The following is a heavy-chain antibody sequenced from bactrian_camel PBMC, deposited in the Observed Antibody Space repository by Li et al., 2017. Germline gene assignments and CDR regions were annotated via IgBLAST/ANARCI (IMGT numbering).Heavy chain of an antibody. CDR1: GYTYSSCC. CDR2: IDSDGTT. J-gene: IGHJ4*01. D-gene: IGHD6*01. V-gene: IGHV3S53*01. Sequence: HVQLVESGGGLVQHGGSLRLSCAASGYTYSSCCMGWFRQSPGKERGGVAAIDSDGTTAYVDSVKGRFTISQDNAKNTVYLQMNSLKPEDSGIYYCAADPQCIGTWSGFDYWGQGTQVTVS. CDR3: AADPQCIGTWSGFDY.